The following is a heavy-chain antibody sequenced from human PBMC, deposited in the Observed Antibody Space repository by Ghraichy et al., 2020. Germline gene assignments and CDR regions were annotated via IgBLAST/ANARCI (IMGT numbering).Heavy chain of an antibody. CDR3: AREGREKDTSGYYSKY. V-gene: IGHV3-21*01. CDR2: ISSSSDYI. Sequence: GGSLRLSCAASGFTFSLYSMNWVRQAPGKGLEWVSSISSSSDYIYYADSVKGRFTIARDNAKNSLYLQMNSLRAEGTAVYYCAREGREKDTSGYYSKYWGQGTLVTVSS. D-gene: IGHD3-22*01. J-gene: IGHJ4*02. CDR1: GFTFSLYS.